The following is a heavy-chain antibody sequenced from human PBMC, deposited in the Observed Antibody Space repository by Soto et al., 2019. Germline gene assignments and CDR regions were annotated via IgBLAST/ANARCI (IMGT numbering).Heavy chain of an antibody. D-gene: IGHD3-9*01. CDR2: IYYSGST. CDR3: ARYDILTGFDP. J-gene: IGHJ5*02. CDR1: GGSISSSSYY. Sequence: QLQLQESGPGLVKPSETLSLTCTVSGGSISSSSYYWGWIRQPPGKGLEWIGSIYYSGSTYYNPSLTSRVTISVDTSKNQFSLKLSSVTAADTAVYYCARYDILTGFDPWGQGTLVTVSS. V-gene: IGHV4-39*01.